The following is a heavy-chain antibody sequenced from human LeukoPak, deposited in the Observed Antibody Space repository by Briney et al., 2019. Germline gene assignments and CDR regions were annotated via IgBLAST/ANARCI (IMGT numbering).Heavy chain of an antibody. V-gene: IGHV3-74*01. CDR1: GFTFSSYW. CDR3: ARGSRSPYYYYYYMDV. Sequence: PGGSLRLSCAASGFTFSSYWMHWVRQVPGKGLVWVSRIKSDGSTTTYADSVKGRFTISRDNAKNTLYLQMNSPRVEDTAVYYCARGSRSPYYYYYYMDVWGKGTTVTVSS. J-gene: IGHJ6*03. D-gene: IGHD2-15*01. CDR2: IKSDGSTT.